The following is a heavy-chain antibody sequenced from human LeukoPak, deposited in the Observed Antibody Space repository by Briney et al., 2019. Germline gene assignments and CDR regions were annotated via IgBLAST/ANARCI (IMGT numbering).Heavy chain of an antibody. J-gene: IGHJ4*02. CDR2: ISDDGSNG. D-gene: IGHD1-26*01. V-gene: IGHV3-30*04. Sequence: GGSLRLSCEASGFTFSSYAMHWVRQAPGRGLEWVTVISDDGSNGYYAGSVKGRFTISRDNSQNTLHVQMSSLRPEDTAVYYCVREVTSGSFDHWGQGTLVTVSS. CDR3: VREVTSGSFDH. CDR1: GFTFSSYA.